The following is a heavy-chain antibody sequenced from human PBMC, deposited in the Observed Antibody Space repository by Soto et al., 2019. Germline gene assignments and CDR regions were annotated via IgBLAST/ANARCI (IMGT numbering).Heavy chain of an antibody. V-gene: IGHV3-23*01. D-gene: IGHD5-18*01. CDR3: AKQWESRVDTVMDY. Sequence: QPGGSLRLSCAASGFTFSSYAMTGVRQAPGKGLEWVSSISGSGGSIHYADSVKGRFTISRDTSKDTLFLQMNSLRAEDTALYYCAKQWESRVDTVMDYWGQGTLVTVS. CDR1: GFTFSSYA. CDR2: ISGSGGSI. J-gene: IGHJ4*02.